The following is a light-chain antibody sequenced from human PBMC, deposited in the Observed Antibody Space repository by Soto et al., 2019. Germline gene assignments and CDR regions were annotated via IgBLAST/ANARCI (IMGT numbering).Light chain of an antibody. CDR2: DVS. J-gene: IGLJ1*01. CDR3: SSYTSSSTQV. V-gene: IGLV2-14*03. CDR1: SSDVGGYNY. Sequence: QSALTQPASVSGSPGQSITISCTGTSSDVGGYNYVSWYQHHPGKAPKLMMYDVSNRPSGGSNRFSGSKSGNTASLTISGLQAEDEADYYCSSYTSSSTQVFGTGTKLTVL.